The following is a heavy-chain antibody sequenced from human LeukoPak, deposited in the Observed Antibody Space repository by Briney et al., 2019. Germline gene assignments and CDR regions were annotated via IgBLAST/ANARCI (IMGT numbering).Heavy chain of an antibody. J-gene: IGHJ6*02. Sequence: GASVKVSCKASGYTFTSYYMHWVRQAPGQGLEWMGIINPSGGSTSYAQKFQGRVTMTRDTSTSTAYMELSSLRSEDTAVYYCARSEYYGSGSYQYYYYGMDVWGQGTTVTVSS. V-gene: IGHV1-46*01. CDR2: INPSGGST. CDR1: GYTFTSYY. CDR3: ARSEYYGSGSYQYYYYGMDV. D-gene: IGHD3-10*01.